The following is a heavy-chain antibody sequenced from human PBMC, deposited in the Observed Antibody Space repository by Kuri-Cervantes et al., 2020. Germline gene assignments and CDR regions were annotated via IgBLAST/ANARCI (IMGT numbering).Heavy chain of an antibody. D-gene: IGHD6-19*01. CDR1: GYSISGGFY. CDR3: AREGSGWRPRYFDL. V-gene: IGHV4-38-2*02. Sequence: SETLSLTCAVSGYSISGGFYWGWTRQPPGKGLEWIGIIYHTGSTYYNPSLKSRVTISVDTSKNQFSLKLSSVTAADTAVYYCAREGSGWRPRYFDLWGRGTLVTVSS. J-gene: IGHJ2*01. CDR2: IYHTGST.